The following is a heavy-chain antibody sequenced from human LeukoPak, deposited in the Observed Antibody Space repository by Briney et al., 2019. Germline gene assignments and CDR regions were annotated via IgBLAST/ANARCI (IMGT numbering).Heavy chain of an antibody. CDR1: GFTFSSYA. V-gene: IGHV3-23*01. CDR2: ISGSGGST. CDR3: AKDHDYRREYYFDY. Sequence: PGGSLRLSCAASGFTFSSYAMSWVRQAPGKGLEWVSAISGSGGSTYYADSVKGRFTIYRANSKTTLYLQMNSLRAEDTAVYYCAKDHDYRREYYFDYWGQGTLVTVSS. D-gene: IGHD4-11*01. J-gene: IGHJ4*02.